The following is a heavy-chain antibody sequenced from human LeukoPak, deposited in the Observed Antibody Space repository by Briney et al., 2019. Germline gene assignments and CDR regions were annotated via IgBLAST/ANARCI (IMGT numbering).Heavy chain of an antibody. CDR2: ISNSGST. V-gene: IGHV4-59*01. D-gene: IGHD3-10*01. CDR3: AGSPIPSYYYYYYMDV. J-gene: IGHJ6*03. Sequence: SESLSLTCAVSDGSISSYYWSWIRQPPGGGLEWIGWISNSGSTNYNPSLKSRVTMSLDTPNSQFSLKLSSVTAADTAIYYCAGSPIPSYYYYYYMDVWGEGTTVTVSS. CDR1: DGSISSYY.